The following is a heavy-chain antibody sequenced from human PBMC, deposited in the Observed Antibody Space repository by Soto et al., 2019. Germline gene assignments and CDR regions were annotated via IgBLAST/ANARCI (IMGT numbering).Heavy chain of an antibody. J-gene: IGHJ4*02. D-gene: IGHD6-13*01. CDR1: GGSFSGYY. CDR2: INHSGST. Sequence: QVQLQQWGAGLLKPSETLSLTCAVYGGSFSGYYWSWIRQPPGKGLEWIGEINHSGSTNYNPSLKSRVTISVDTSKNQFSLKLSSVTAADTAVYYCARPRGWVRGIAAATPGAFDYWGQGTLVTVSS. V-gene: IGHV4-34*01. CDR3: ARPRGWVRGIAAATPGAFDY.